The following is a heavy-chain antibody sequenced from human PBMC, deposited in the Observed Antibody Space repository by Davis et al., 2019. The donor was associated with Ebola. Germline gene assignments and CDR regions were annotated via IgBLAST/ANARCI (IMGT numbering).Heavy chain of an antibody. CDR1: GGSFSGYY. Sequence: MPPETLSLTCAVYGGSFSGYYWSWIRQPPGKGLEWIGEINHSGSTNYNPSLKSRVTISVDTSKNQFSLKLSSVTAADTAVYHCARDSGYSWGIDYWGQGTLVTVSS. CDR3: ARDSGYSWGIDY. V-gene: IGHV4-34*01. CDR2: INHSGST. D-gene: IGHD5-18*01. J-gene: IGHJ4*02.